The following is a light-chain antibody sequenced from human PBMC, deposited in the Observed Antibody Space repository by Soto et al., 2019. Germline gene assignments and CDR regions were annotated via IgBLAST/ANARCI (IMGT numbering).Light chain of an antibody. Sequence: EIVMTQSPDTLYASPGEGATLSCRASQSVRTKLAWYQQKAGQAPRLLIYGASTRATGIPDRFSGSGSGTEFTLTISSLQSEDFAVYYCQQYNSWPPITFGQGTRLEI. CDR2: GAS. CDR1: QSVRTK. CDR3: QQYNSWPPIT. V-gene: IGKV3-15*01. J-gene: IGKJ5*01.